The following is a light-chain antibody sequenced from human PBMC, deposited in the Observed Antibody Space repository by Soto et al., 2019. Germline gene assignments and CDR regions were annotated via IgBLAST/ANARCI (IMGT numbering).Light chain of an antibody. CDR1: QSVSIC. Sequence: LMTQSPSTLSVSPGERATLSCRASQSVSICLAWYQQKPGKAPKLLIHGATTRARGIPARFSGSGSGTEFTLTISSLQPDDFAAYYCQQYNNWSWTFGQGTKVDIK. CDR3: QQYNNWSWT. V-gene: IGKV3-15*01. CDR2: GAT. J-gene: IGKJ1*01.